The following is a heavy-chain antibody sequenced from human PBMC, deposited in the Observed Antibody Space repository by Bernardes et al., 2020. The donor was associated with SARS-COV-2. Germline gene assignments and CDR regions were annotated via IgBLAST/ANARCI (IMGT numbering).Heavy chain of an antibody. V-gene: IGHV5-10-1*01. D-gene: IGHD3-22*01. CDR3: ARDSPYDSSGYYSFDY. CDR2: IDPSDSYT. Sequence: GESLKISCKGSGYSFTSEWISWVRQMPGKGLEWMGRIDPSDSYTDYSPSFRGHVTISTDRSSSSAYLQWNSLRASDTAMYYCARDSPYDSSGYYSFDYWGQGTLVNVSS. J-gene: IGHJ4*02. CDR1: GYSFTSEW.